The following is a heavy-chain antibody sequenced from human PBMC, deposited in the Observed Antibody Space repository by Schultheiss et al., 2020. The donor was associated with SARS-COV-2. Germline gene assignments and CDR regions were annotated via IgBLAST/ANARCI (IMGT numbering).Heavy chain of an antibody. CDR2: IWYDGSNK. J-gene: IGHJ4*02. D-gene: IGHD5-18*01. V-gene: IGHV3-33*08. Sequence: GESLKISCAASGFTFSSYAMHWVRQAPGKGLEWVAVIWYDGSNKYYADSVKGRFTISRDNSKNTVNLQMNSLRAEDTAVYYCARGVYSYGAIDYWGQGTLVTVSS. CDR3: ARGVYSYGAIDY. CDR1: GFTFSSYA.